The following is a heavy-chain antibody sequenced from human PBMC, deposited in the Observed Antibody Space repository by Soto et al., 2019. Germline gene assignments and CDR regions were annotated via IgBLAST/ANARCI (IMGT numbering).Heavy chain of an antibody. Sequence: PGGSLRLSCAASGFTFSSYGMHWVRQAPGKGLEWVAVISYDGSNKYYADSVKGRFTISRDNSKNTLYLQMNSLRAEDTAVYYCAKDHYDILTGYYNRGVEYFDYWGQGTLVTVSS. J-gene: IGHJ4*02. CDR2: ISYDGSNK. CDR1: GFTFSSYG. V-gene: IGHV3-30*18. CDR3: AKDHYDILTGYYNRGVEYFDY. D-gene: IGHD3-9*01.